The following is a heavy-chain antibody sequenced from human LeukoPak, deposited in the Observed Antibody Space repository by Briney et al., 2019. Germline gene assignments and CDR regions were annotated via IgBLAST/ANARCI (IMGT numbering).Heavy chain of an antibody. CDR1: GGSISSGGYY. V-gene: IGHV4-31*03. CDR2: IYYSGST. D-gene: IGHD6-13*01. J-gene: IGHJ4*02. CDR3: ARYRQQLVDY. Sequence: KTSETLSLTCTVSGGSISSGGYYWSWIRQHPGKGLEWIGYIYYSGSTYYNPSLKSRVTISVDTSKNQFSLKLSSVTAADTAVYYCARYRQQLVDYWGQGTLVTVSS.